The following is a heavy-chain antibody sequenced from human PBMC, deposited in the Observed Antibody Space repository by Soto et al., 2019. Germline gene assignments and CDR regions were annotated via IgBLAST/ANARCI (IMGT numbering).Heavy chain of an antibody. J-gene: IGHJ4*01. V-gene: IGHV4-59*01. CDR2: IFYAGAI. CDR3: AKYTGYESLFYFDS. Sequence: SETLSLTCIVSVGSISSDYWGWIRQPPGKGLEWIGYIFYAGAINYNPSLKSRVTISIDASEKQFSLNLTSVTAADTAFYYCAKYTGYESLFYFDSWGRGLQVTVSS. D-gene: IGHD5-12*01. CDR1: VGSISSDY.